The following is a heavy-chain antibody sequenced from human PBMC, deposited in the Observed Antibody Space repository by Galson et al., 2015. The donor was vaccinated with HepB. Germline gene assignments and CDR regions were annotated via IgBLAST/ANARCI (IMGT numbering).Heavy chain of an antibody. D-gene: IGHD1-14*01. J-gene: IGHJ6*03. CDR1: GGTFSSYA. CDR2: IIPILGIA. CDR3: ARALTQHTYMDV. V-gene: IGHV1-69*10. Sequence: SVKVSCKASGGTFSSYAISWVRQAPGQGLEWMGGIIPILGIANYAQKFQGRVTTTADKSTSTAYMELSSLRSEDTAVYYCARALTQHTYMDVWGKGTTVTVSS.